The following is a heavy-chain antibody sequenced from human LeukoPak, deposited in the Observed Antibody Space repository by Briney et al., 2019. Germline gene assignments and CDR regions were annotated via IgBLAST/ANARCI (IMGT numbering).Heavy chain of an antibody. D-gene: IGHD3-10*01. CDR1: GFTFSSYG. J-gene: IGHJ4*02. CDR3: AGDRGSYYNVY. V-gene: IGHV3-48*02. Sequence: GGSLRLSCAASGFTFSSYGMNWVRQAPGKGLEWVSYITSSSSTIYYADSVRGRFTISRDNAKNSLYLQMKSLKDEDTAVYYCAGDRGSYYNVYWGEVPLVSVS. CDR2: ITSSSSTI.